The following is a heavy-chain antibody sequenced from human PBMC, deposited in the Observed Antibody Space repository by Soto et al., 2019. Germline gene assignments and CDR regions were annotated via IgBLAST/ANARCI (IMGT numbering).Heavy chain of an antibody. CDR2: IYYSGST. CDR3: ARAYYDRTGYAVDP. J-gene: IGHJ5*02. CDR1: GGSISSYY. D-gene: IGHD3-22*01. V-gene: IGHV4-59*08. Sequence: SETLSLTCTVSGGSISSYYWSWIRQPPGKGLEWIGYIYYSGSTNYNPSLKSRVTISVDTSNNQFSLKLSSVTAADTAVYYCARAYYDRTGYAVDPWGQGTLVTV.